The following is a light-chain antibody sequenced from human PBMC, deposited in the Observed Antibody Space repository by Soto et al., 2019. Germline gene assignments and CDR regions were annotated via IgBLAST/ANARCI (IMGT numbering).Light chain of an antibody. CDR3: QQYGNSPT. V-gene: IGKV3-20*01. Sequence: EIVLTQSPGTLTLSPGDRAALSCRASQSVISNFLAWYQQKPGQAPRILIYGASSRAPGIPDRFSGSGSGTDFTLTISRLEPEDFAVYFCQQYGNSPTFGQGTKVDIK. J-gene: IGKJ1*01. CDR2: GAS. CDR1: QSVISNF.